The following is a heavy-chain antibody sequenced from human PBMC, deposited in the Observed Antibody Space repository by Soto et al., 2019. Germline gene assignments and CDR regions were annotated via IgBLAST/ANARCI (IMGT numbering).Heavy chain of an antibody. CDR3: ARGQVDTAMVRAGHV. CDR2: IYYSGST. D-gene: IGHD5-18*01. CDR1: GGSISSGGYY. J-gene: IGHJ4*02. V-gene: IGHV4-31*03. Sequence: QVQLQESGPGLVKPSQTLSLTCTVSGGSISSGGYYWSWIRQHPGKGLEWIGYIYYSGSTYYNPSLKSRVTISVDTSKNQFSLKLSSVTAADTAVYYCARGQVDTAMVRAGHVWGQGTLVTVSS.